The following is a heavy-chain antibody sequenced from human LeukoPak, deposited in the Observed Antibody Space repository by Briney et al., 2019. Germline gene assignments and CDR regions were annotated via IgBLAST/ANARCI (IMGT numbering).Heavy chain of an antibody. Sequence: ASVTVSCKASGYTFTGYYMHWVRQAPGQGLEWMGWINPNSGGTNYAQKFQGRVTMTRDTSISTAYMELSSLRSEDTAVYYCARGLGDYYDTSDFYYAVPAHWGQGTLVTVSS. CDR1: GYTFTGYY. D-gene: IGHD3-22*01. J-gene: IGHJ4*02. V-gene: IGHV1-2*02. CDR3: ARGLGDYYDTSDFYYAVPAH. CDR2: INPNSGGT.